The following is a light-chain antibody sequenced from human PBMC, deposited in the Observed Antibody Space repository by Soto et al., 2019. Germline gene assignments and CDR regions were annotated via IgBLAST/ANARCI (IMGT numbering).Light chain of an antibody. J-gene: IGKJ5*01. V-gene: IGKV3-20*01. Sequence: EIVLTQSPGTLSLSPGERATLSCRASQNVGGGFLAWYQQKPGQAPRLLINVASTRATGIPDRFSGSGSGTDFTLTISRLEPEDFAVYYCQQYGTSPIAFGQGTRLE. CDR1: QNVGGGF. CDR3: QQYGTSPIA. CDR2: VAS.